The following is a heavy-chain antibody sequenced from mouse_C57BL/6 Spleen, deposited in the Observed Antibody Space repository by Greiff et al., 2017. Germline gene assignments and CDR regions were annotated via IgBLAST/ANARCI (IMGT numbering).Heavy chain of an antibody. V-gene: IGHV1-50*01. CDR3: AREGSSYGY. D-gene: IGHD1-1*01. Sequence: QVQLQQPGAELVKPGASVKLSCKASGYTFTSYWMQWVKQRPGQGLEWIGEIDPSDSYTNSNQKFKGKATLTVDTSSSTADMQLSSLTSEDSAVYYCAREGSSYGYWGQGTTLTVSS. CDR1: GYTFTSYW. CDR2: IDPSDSYT. J-gene: IGHJ2*01.